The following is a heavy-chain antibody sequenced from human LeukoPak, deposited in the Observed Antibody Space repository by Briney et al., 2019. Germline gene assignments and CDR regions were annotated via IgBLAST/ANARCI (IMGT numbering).Heavy chain of an antibody. D-gene: IGHD3-10*01. CDR1: GFIFSSYG. Sequence: ARPLRLSCAASGFIFSSYGMHGVRQAPGKRLEWVAVIWYEGINKYYADSVKGRFTISRDQSKITLYLQMNCMTVEVTAWYHCAKDIHRVHDAFDTWGHGTMVTVSS. V-gene: IGHV3-33*03. CDR3: AKDIHRVHDAFDT. CDR2: IWYEGINK. J-gene: IGHJ3*02.